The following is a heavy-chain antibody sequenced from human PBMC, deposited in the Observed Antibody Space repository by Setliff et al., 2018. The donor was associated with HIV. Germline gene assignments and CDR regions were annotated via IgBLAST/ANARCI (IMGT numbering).Heavy chain of an antibody. J-gene: IGHJ5*02. V-gene: IGHV4-4*09. CDR3: ARYSGTFTRYFDP. CDR2: IHISGAT. CDR1: GDSTTSSH. Sequence: ETLSLTCTISGDSTTSSHWSWIRPPPGKGLEWIGYIHISGATSYNPSLERRVTISLDMSKNQFSLKLASVTAADAAMYYCARYSGTFTRYFDPWGPGTLVTVSS. D-gene: IGHD1-26*01.